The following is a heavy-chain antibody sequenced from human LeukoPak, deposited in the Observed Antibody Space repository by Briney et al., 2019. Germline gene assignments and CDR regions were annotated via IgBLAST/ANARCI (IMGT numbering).Heavy chain of an antibody. CDR2: ISGSGGST. CDR1: GFTLSSYA. V-gene: IGHV3-23*01. J-gene: IGHJ4*02. Sequence: PGGSLRLSCAASGFTLSSYAMSWVRQAPGKGLEWVSAISGSGGSTYYAGSVKGRFTISRDNSKNTLYLQMNSLRAEDTAVYYCARGGDVDTGPDYWGQGTLVTVSS. CDR3: ARGGDVDTGPDY. D-gene: IGHD5-18*01.